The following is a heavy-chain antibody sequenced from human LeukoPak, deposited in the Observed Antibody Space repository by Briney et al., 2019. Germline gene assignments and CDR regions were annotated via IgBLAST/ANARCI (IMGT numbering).Heavy chain of an antibody. CDR3: ARGRPTDY. Sequence: SETLSLTCAVYGGSFSGYYWSWIRQPPGKGLEWIGEINHSGSTNYNPSLKSRVTISVDTSKNQFSLKLSSVTAADTAVYYCARGRPTDYWGQGTLVTVSS. V-gene: IGHV4-34*01. CDR1: GGSFSGYY. J-gene: IGHJ4*02. CDR2: INHSGST.